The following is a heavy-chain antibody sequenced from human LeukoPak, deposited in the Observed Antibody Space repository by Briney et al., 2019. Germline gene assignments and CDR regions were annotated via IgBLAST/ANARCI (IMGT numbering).Heavy chain of an antibody. CDR3: ARGRPTDY. Sequence: SETLSLTCAVYGGSFSGYYWSWIRQPPGKGLEWIGEINHSGSTNYNPSLKSRVTISVDTSKNQFSLKLSSVTAADTAVYYCARGRPTDYWGQGTLVTVSS. V-gene: IGHV4-34*01. CDR1: GGSFSGYY. J-gene: IGHJ4*02. CDR2: INHSGST.